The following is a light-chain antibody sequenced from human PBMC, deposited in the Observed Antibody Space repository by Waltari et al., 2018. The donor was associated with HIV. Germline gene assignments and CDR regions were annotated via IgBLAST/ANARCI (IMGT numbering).Light chain of an antibody. V-gene: IGKV1-39*01. CDR3: QENFEDRYT. CDR1: QRISTY. CDR2: GAS. Sequence: DIQMTQSPSSLSASVGDSVTITCRASQRISTYLNWYQQKPGKAPKLLIYGASSLQSGVPSRFSGSGSGTDLTLTISNLQPEDFATYHCQENFEDRYTFGQGTKVELK. J-gene: IGKJ2*01.